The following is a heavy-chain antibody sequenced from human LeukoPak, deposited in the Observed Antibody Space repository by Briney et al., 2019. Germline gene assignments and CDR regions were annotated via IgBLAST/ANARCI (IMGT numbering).Heavy chain of an antibody. CDR1: EFAFDEHG. Sequence: GGSLRLSCTASEFAFDEHGMSWVRQVPGKGLQWVSGINWSGGSTGYADPLRGRFTISRDNAKNSLYLQMDSLRAEDTALYYCARAPITSPFYFDYWGQGTLVTVSS. CDR2: INWSGGST. J-gene: IGHJ4*02. CDR3: ARAPITSPFYFDY. D-gene: IGHD2-2*01. V-gene: IGHV3-20*04.